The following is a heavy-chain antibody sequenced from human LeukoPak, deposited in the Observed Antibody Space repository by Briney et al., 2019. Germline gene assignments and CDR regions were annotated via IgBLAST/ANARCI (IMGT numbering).Heavy chain of an antibody. CDR2: INPSSGHT. V-gene: IGHV1-8*01. CDR3: ARELRRDAY. CDR1: GYTFTSYD. J-gene: IGHJ4*02. Sequence: ASVKVSCKASGYTFTSYDVNWVRQATGQGLEWMGYINPSSGHTTYAQRFQGRVTMTRDTSISTVYMELTSLTSEDTAIYYCARELRRDAYWGQGALVTVSS. D-gene: IGHD4-17*01.